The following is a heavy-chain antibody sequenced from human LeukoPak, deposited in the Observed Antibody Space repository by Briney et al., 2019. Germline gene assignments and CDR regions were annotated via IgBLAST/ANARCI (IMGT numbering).Heavy chain of an antibody. J-gene: IGHJ3*02. D-gene: IGHD3-22*01. Sequence: GGSLRLSCAASGFTFSSYAMSWVRQAPGKGLEWVAVISYDGSNKYYADSVKGRFTISRDNSKNTLYLQMNSLRAEDTAVYYCARDYDTGMTIRVAFDIWGQGTMVTVSS. CDR3: ARDYDTGMTIRVAFDI. CDR1: GFTFSSYA. CDR2: ISYDGSNK. V-gene: IGHV3-30-3*01.